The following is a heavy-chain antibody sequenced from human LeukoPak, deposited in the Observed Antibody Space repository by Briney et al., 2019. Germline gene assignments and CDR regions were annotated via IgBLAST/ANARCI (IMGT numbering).Heavy chain of an antibody. J-gene: IGHJ4*02. V-gene: IGHV7-4-1*02. D-gene: IGHD1-26*01. Sequence: ASVKVSCKASGYTFTSYAMNWVRQAPGQGLEWMGWINTNTGNPTYAQGFTGRFVFSLDTSVSTAYLQISSLKAEDTAVYYCARGPPGVYSGSYAPDYWGQGTLVTVSS. CDR1: GYTFTSYA. CDR2: INTNTGNP. CDR3: ARGPPGVYSGSYAPDY.